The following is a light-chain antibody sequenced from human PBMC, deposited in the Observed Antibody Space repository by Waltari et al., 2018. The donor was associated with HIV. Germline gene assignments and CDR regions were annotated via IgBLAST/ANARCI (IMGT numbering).Light chain of an antibody. CDR1: HRNVWGH. CDR3: CSYVGRWV. J-gene: IGLJ2*01. V-gene: IGLV2-23*02. Sequence: QSALTQPASVSGSPGQSISISCIGVHRNVWGHVSWYQHNPGQAPKVIIYDVTERPSGVSHRFSGSRSGNTASLTISGLQAEDEADYYCCSYVGRWVFGGGTTLTVL. CDR2: DVT.